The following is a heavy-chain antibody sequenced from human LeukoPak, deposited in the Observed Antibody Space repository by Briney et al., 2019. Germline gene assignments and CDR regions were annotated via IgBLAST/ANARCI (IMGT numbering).Heavy chain of an antibody. CDR1: GDSISSGGYY. D-gene: IGHD6-13*01. CDR3: ARVTSSSSCYFDY. CDR2: SYYSGST. J-gene: IGHJ4*02. Sequence: SQTLSLTCTVSGDSISSGGYYWSWIRQHPGKGLEWIGYSYYSGSTYYNASLKSRVTISVDTSKNQLSLKLSPVTAADTAVYYCARVTSSSSCYFDYWGREPWSPSPQ. V-gene: IGHV4-31*03.